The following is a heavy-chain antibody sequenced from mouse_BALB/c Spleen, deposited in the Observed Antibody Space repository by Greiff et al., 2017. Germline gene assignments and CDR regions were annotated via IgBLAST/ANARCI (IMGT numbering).Heavy chain of an antibody. CDR1: GFSLSTSGMG. CDR2: IYWDDDK. CDR3: APMITTRAFAY. Sequence: QVQLKQSGPGILQPSQTLSLTCSFSGFSLSTSGMGVSWIRQPSGKGLEWLAHIYWDDDKRYNPSLKSRLTISKDTSRNQVFLKITSVDTADTATYYCAPMITTRAFAYWGQGTLVTVSA. D-gene: IGHD2-4*01. V-gene: IGHV8-12*01. J-gene: IGHJ3*01.